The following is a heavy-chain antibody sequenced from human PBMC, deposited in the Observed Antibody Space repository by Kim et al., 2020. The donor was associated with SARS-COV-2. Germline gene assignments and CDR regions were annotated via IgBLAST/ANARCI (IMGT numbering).Heavy chain of an antibody. CDR1: GFTFDDYA. D-gene: IGHD3-10*01. J-gene: IGHJ3*02. V-gene: IGHV3-9*01. CDR3: AKKSTPGALDI. Sequence: GGSLRLSCAASGFTFDDYAIHWVRQAPGKGLEWVSGTSWNTGSMGYADSVRGRFTISRDSAKNSLYLQMNSLRVEDTAFYYCAKKSTPGALDIWGQGTLV. CDR2: TSWNTGSM.